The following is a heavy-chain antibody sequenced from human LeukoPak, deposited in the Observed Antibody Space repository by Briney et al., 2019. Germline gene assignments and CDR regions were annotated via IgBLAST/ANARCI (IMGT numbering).Heavy chain of an antibody. CDR3: ASPISGQSFDI. V-gene: IGHV3-53*01. D-gene: IGHD6-19*01. Sequence: PGGSVRLSCAASGFTVSSNYMSWVRQAPGKGLEWVSVIYPGGETYYADFVKGRFTISRDNSKNTLYLQMNSLRAEDTAAYYCASPISGQSFDIWGHGKMVTVSS. J-gene: IGHJ3*02. CDR1: GFTVSSNY. CDR2: IYPGGET.